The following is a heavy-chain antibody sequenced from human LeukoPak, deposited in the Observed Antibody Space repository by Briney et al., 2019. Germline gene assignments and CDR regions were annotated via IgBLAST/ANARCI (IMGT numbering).Heavy chain of an antibody. CDR3: ATGVTDYYYYGMDV. V-gene: IGHV1-46*01. Sequence: RASVKVSCKASGYTFTSYYMHWVRQAPGQGLEWMGIINPSGGSTSYAQKFQGRVTITADESTSTAYMELSSLRSEDTAVYYCATGVTDYYYYGMDVWGQGTTVTVSS. D-gene: IGHD2-21*02. CDR1: GYTFTSYY. J-gene: IGHJ6*02. CDR2: INPSGGST.